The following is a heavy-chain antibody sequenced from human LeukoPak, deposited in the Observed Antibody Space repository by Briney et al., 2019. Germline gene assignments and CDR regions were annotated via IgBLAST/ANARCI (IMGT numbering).Heavy chain of an antibody. J-gene: IGHJ4*02. CDR3: AKDQLNRFCSAGSCSITHDC. V-gene: IGHV3-23*01. CDR2: ITGSFINT. D-gene: IGHD2-15*01. Sequence: GGTLRLSCAASGFTFNSYGMSWVRQAPGKGLEWVSSITGSFINTYYADSVKGRFTISRDNSKNTVYLQMNSLRAEDTAIYYCAKDQLNRFCSAGSCSITHDCWGQGTLVTVSS. CDR1: GFTFNSYG.